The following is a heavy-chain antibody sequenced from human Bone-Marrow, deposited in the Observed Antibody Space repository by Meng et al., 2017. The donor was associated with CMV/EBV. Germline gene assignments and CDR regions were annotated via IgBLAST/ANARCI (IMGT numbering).Heavy chain of an antibody. J-gene: IGHJ5*02. D-gene: IGHD3-3*01. Sequence: KVSCKGSGYSFTSYWIGWVRQMPGKGLEWMGIIYPGDSDTRYSPSFQGQVTISADKSISTAYLQWSSLKGSDTAMYYCARQNDFWSGSNWFDPWGQGTLVTVSS. CDR1: GYSFTSYW. V-gene: IGHV5-51*01. CDR3: ARQNDFWSGSNWFDP. CDR2: IYPGDSDT.